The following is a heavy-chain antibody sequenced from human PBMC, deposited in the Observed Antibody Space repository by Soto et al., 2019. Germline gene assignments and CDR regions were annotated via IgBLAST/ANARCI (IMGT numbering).Heavy chain of an antibody. CDR2: INSDGSST. CDR3: AREVYDFWSGYYMYYYGMDV. J-gene: IGHJ6*02. CDR1: GFTFSSYW. V-gene: IGHV3-74*01. D-gene: IGHD3-3*01. Sequence: GGSLRLSCAASGFTFSSYWMHWVRQAPGKGLVWVSRINSDGSSTSYADSVKGRFTISRDNAKNTLYLQMNSLRAEDTAVYYCAREVYDFWSGYYMYYYGMDVWGQGTTVTVS.